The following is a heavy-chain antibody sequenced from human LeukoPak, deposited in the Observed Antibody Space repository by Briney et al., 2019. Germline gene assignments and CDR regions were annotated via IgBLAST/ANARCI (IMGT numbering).Heavy chain of an antibody. V-gene: IGHV1-69*13. CDR1: GYTFSSYA. J-gene: IGHJ5*02. CDR2: IIPIFGTA. CDR3: ARDLPYSSSSWFDP. Sequence: ASVKVSCKASGYTFSSYAISWVRQAPGQGLEWMGGIIPIFGTANYAQKFQGRVTITADESTSTAYMELSSLRSEDTAVYYCARDLPYSSSSWFDPWGQGTLVTVSS. D-gene: IGHD6-6*01.